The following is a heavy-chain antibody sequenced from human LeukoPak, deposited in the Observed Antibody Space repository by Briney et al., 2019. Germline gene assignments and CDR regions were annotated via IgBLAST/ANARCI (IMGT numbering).Heavy chain of an antibody. CDR3: ARVFRGVVTSNWFDP. J-gene: IGHJ5*02. Sequence: PSETLSLACTVSGVSINGNYWTWIRQFPGKGLEWIGFVSDTGDTDYNPSLKSRLTISVDTSKSQLSLSLSSVTAADTALYYCARVFRGVVTSNWFDPWGQGTLVTVSS. CDR2: VSDTGDT. D-gene: IGHD3-3*01. CDR1: GVSINGNY. V-gene: IGHV4-59*01.